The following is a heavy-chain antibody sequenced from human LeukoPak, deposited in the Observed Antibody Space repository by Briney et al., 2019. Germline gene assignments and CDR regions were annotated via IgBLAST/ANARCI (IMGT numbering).Heavy chain of an antibody. CDR2: ISAYNGKT. CDR1: GYTVTSYG. D-gene: IGHD3-22*01. Sequence: ASVKVSCKASGYTVTSYGISWVRQAPGQGLEWMGWISAYNGKTNYAQKLQGRVTMTTDTSTSTAYMELSSLKSEDTAVYYCASEFPDSSGYDTDAFDIWGQGTMVTVSS. J-gene: IGHJ3*02. V-gene: IGHV1-18*01. CDR3: ASEFPDSSGYDTDAFDI.